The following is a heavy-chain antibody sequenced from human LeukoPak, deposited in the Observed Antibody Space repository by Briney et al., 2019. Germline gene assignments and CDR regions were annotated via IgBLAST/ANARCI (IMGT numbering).Heavy chain of an antibody. CDR1: GGSISSSSYY. CDR2: IYYSGST. J-gene: IGHJ3*02. V-gene: IGHV4-39*07. Sequence: SETLSLTCTVSGGSISSSSYYWGWIRQPPGKGLEWIGSIYYSGSTYYNPSLKSRVTISVDTSKNQFSLKLSSVTAADTAVYYCARPHILGSGAFDIWAKGTMVTVSS. D-gene: IGHD2-15*01. CDR3: ARPHILGSGAFDI.